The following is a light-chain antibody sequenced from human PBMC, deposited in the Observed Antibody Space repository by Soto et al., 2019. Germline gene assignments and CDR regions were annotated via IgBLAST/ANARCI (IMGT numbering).Light chain of an antibody. V-gene: IGLV2-8*01. J-gene: IGLJ2*01. CDR2: DVS. Sequence: QSALTQPPSASGSPGQSVTISCTGTSSDIGAYNYVSWYQQHPGKAPQHIIYDVSKRSSGVPDRFSGSKSGNTASLTVSGLQAEDEADYYCSSHAGSSAVFGGGTKLTVL. CDR3: SSHAGSSAV. CDR1: SSDIGAYNY.